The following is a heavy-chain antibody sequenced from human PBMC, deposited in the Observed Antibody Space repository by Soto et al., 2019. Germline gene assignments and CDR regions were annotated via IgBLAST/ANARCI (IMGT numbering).Heavy chain of an antibody. CDR1: GFTFSSYA. V-gene: IGHV3-23*01. J-gene: IGHJ4*02. D-gene: IGHD1-26*01. CDR3: AKAVGPTAPSSRVFDC. CDR2: ISGSGGST. Sequence: PGGSLRLSCAASGFTFSSYAMSWVRQAPGKGLEWASAISGSGGSTYYADSVKGRFTISRDNSKNTLYLQMNSLRAEDTAVYYCAKAVGPTAPSSRVFDCWGQGTLVTVSS.